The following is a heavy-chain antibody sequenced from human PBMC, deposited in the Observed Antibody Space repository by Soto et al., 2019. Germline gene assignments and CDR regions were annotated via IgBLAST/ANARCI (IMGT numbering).Heavy chain of an antibody. CDR1: GYTFTTYD. D-gene: IGHD3-22*01. J-gene: IGHJ6*02. CDR2: ISAYNGNT. CDR3: ARVIGYYYHMDV. V-gene: IGHV1-18*01. Sequence: QVQLVQSGGEAKKPGASVKVSCKASGYTFTTYDLSWVRQAPGQGLEWMGWISAYNGNTNYAQNLQGRVTMTTDTSTSTAYMELRSLRSDDTAVYYCARVIGYYYHMDVWGQGTTVTVSS.